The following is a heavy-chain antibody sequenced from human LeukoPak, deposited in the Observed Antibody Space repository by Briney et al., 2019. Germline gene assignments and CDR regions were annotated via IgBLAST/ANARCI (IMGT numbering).Heavy chain of an antibody. D-gene: IGHD6-13*01. Sequence: GGSLRLSCAASGFTFSDYYMSWIRQAPGKGLEWVSYISSSGITIYYADSVKGRFTISRDNAKNSLYLQMNSLRAEDTAVYYCAKTPEYSSNWYPFDYWGQGTLVTVSS. V-gene: IGHV3-11*01. J-gene: IGHJ4*02. CDR1: GFTFSDYY. CDR3: AKTPEYSSNWYPFDY. CDR2: ISSSGITI.